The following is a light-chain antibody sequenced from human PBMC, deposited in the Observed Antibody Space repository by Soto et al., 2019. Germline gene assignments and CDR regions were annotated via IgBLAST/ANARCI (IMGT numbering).Light chain of an antibody. CDR3: CSYGGGYV. J-gene: IGLJ1*01. V-gene: IGLV2-23*02. CDR1: SSDVGSFNL. CDR2: EVT. Sequence: QSALTQPASVSGSPGQSITISCTGTSSDVGSFNLVSWYQQHPGKAPKVMIYEVTKRPSGVSDRFSGSKSGNTASLTISGLQAEDEADYYCCSYGGGYVFGPGTKVTVL.